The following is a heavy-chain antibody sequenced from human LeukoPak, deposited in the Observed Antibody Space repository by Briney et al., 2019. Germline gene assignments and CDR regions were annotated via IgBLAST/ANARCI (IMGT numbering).Heavy chain of an antibody. CDR3: ASTLGRYAFDI. CDR1: GFTFSSYA. J-gene: IGHJ3*02. Sequence: GGSLRLSCAASGFTFSSYAMRWVRQAPGKGLEWVAVISYDGSNKYYADSVKGRFTISRDNSKNTLYLQMNSLRAEDTAVYYCASTLGRYAFDIWGQGTMVTVSS. V-gene: IGHV3-30*04. CDR2: ISYDGSNK.